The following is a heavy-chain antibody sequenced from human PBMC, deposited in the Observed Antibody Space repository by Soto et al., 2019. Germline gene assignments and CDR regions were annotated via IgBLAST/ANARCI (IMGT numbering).Heavy chain of an antibody. D-gene: IGHD2-2*01. V-gene: IGHV4-61*01. CDR3: VRGHCSSTSNYLGYWFDP. CDR2: IYYSGST. J-gene: IGHJ5*02. CDR1: GGSLSSGSYY. Sequence: SETLSLTCTVSGGSLSSGSYYWSWIRQPPGKGLEWIGYIYYSGSTNYNPSLKSRVTISVDTSKNQFSLKLSSVTAADTAVYYCVRGHCSSTSNYLGYWFDPWGQGTLVTVSS.